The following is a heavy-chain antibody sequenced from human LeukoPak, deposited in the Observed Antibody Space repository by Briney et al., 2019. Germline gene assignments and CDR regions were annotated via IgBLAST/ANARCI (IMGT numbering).Heavy chain of an antibody. J-gene: IGHJ4*02. CDR2: ISYDGSNK. Sequence: PGGSLRLSCAASGFTFSSYAMHWVRQAPGKGLEWVAVISYDGSNKYYADSVKGRFTISRDNSKNTLYLQMNSLRAEDTAVYYCAKGMRGDYRSATDYWGQGTLVTVSS. CDR1: GFTFSSYA. D-gene: IGHD4-17*01. V-gene: IGHV3-30*04. CDR3: AKGMRGDYRSATDY.